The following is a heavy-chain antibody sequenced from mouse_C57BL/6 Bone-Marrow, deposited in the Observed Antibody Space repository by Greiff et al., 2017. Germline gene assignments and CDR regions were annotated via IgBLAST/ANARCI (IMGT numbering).Heavy chain of an antibody. CDR3: TTRGYYCAMDY. D-gene: IGHD2-2*01. Sequence: EVQLQQSGAELVRPGASVKLSCTASGFNIKDDYMHWVKQRPEQGLEWIGWIDPENGDTAYASKFQGKATITADTSSNTAYLQLSSLTSEDTAVYYCTTRGYYCAMDYWGQGTSVTVSA. CDR1: GFNIKDDY. J-gene: IGHJ4*01. CDR2: IDPENGDT. V-gene: IGHV14-4*01.